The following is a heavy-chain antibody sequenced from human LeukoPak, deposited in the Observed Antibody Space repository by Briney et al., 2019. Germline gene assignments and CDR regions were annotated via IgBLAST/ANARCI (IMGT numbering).Heavy chain of an antibody. V-gene: IGHV1-2*02. CDR1: GYIFTGYY. D-gene: IGHD3-10*02. CDR2: INPNSGGT. J-gene: IGHJ4*02. Sequence: APVKVSCKASGYIFTGYYMHWVRQAPGQGLEWMGWINPNSGGTNYAQKFQGRVTMTRDTSISTAYMELSRLRSDDTAVYYCARDLMDVRGVITPENYFDYWGQGTLVTVSS. CDR3: ARDLMDVRGVITPENYFDY.